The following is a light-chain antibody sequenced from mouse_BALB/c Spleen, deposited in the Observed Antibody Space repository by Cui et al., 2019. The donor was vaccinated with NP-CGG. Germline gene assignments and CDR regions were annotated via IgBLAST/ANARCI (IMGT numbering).Light chain of an antibody. CDR2: GTN. V-gene: IGLV1*01. Sequence: QAVVTQESAIPTSPGETVTLTCRSSTGTVTTSNYANWVQEKPDHLFTGLIGGTNNRPPGVPARFSGSLIGDKAALTITGAQTEDEAIYFCALWYSNHWVFGGGTKLTVL. J-gene: IGLJ1*01. CDR1: TGTVTTSNY. CDR3: ALWYSNHWV.